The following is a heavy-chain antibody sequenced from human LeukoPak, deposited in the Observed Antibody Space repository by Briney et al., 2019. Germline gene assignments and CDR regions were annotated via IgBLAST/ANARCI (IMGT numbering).Heavy chain of an antibody. CDR3: AREVVVPAAQNWFDP. D-gene: IGHD2-2*01. Sequence: GGSLRLSCAPSGFTFSSYWMHCGRQAPGKGLVWVSRINSDGSSTSYADSVKGRLTISRDNAKNTLYLQMNSLRAEDTAVYYCAREVVVPAAQNWFDPWGQGTLVTVSS. CDR1: GFTFSSYW. V-gene: IGHV3-74*01. CDR2: INSDGSST. J-gene: IGHJ5*02.